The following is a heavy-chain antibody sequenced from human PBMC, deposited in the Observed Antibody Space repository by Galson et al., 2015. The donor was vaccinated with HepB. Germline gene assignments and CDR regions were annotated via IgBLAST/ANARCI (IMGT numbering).Heavy chain of an antibody. CDR1: GFTFGDYA. CDR3: SRDLAMVVVISGQDAFDI. J-gene: IGHJ3*02. D-gene: IGHD3-22*01. CDR2: IRSKAFGGTP. Sequence: SLRLSCAASGFTFGDYAMSWFRQAPGKGLEWVGFIRSKAFGGTPEYATSVKGRFTISRDDSKSVAYLQMNSLETEDTAVYWCSRDLAMVVVISGQDAFDIWGQGTVVTVSS. V-gene: IGHV3-49*03.